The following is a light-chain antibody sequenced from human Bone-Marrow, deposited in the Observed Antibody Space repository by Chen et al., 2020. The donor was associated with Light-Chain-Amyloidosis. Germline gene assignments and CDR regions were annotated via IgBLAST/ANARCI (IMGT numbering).Light chain of an antibody. J-gene: IGKJ4*01. CDR1: QIISSW. CDR3: QQYSGNPLT. Sequence: DIQMTQSPFSLSASVGDRVTITCRASQIISSWLAWYQQKPGKAPNLLIYKASSLKSGVPSRFSGSGSGTEFTLTINSLQPDDIATYYCQQYSGNPLTFGGGTRVEIK. CDR2: KAS. V-gene: IGKV1-5*03.